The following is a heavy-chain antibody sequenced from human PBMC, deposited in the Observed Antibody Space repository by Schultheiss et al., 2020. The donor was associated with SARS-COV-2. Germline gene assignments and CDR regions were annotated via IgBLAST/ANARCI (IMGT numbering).Heavy chain of an antibody. Sequence: SETLSLTCTVSGGSISSSSYYWSWIRQHPGKGLEWIGEINHSGSTNYNPSLKSRVTISVDTSKNQFSLKLSSVTAADTAVYYCARHGYWDYWGQGTLVTVSS. D-gene: IGHD2-8*02. CDR3: ARHGYWDY. CDR2: INHSGST. CDR1: GGSISSSSYY. J-gene: IGHJ4*02. V-gene: IGHV4-39*01.